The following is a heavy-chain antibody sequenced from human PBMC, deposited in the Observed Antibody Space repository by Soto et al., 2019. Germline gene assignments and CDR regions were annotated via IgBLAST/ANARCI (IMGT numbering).Heavy chain of an antibody. Sequence: ASVKVSCKASGFTFTSYGITWVRQAPGQGLEWMGWVSAYNGNTNYAQKFQGRVTMTTDTSTSTAYMELRSLRSDDTAVYYCAREVGYYDSSGYLDYWGQGTXVTVSS. CDR1: GFTFTSYG. CDR3: AREVGYYDSSGYLDY. D-gene: IGHD3-22*01. V-gene: IGHV1-18*01. J-gene: IGHJ4*02. CDR2: VSAYNGNT.